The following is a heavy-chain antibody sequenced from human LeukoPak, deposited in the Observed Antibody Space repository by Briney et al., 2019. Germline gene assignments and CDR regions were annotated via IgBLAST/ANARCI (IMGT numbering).Heavy chain of an antibody. V-gene: IGHV1-2*02. CDR2: INPDTGGT. J-gene: IGHJ5*02. CDR3: AREHLFSGSENYVLHNWFDP. Sequence: GSVNVSCRPCGYALTEDFIHWGRQATGQGLEWMGRINPDTGGTNSAQRFQGRVTMTRDTSIRTAYMELSSLRSDDTAVYYCAREHLFSGSENYVLHNWFDPWGQGTLVTVSS. D-gene: IGHD3-10*01. CDR1: GYALTEDF.